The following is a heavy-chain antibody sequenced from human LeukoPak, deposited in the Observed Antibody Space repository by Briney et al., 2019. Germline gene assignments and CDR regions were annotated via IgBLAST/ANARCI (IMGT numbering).Heavy chain of an antibody. Sequence: GGSLRLSCAASGFTFSDYYMSWIRQAPGKGLEWVSYISSSGSTIYYADSVKGQFTISRDNAKNSLYLQMNSLRAEDTAVYYCARDSSGWELPNDYWGQGTLVTVSS. J-gene: IGHJ4*02. D-gene: IGHD1-26*01. CDR1: GFTFSDYY. CDR3: ARDSSGWELPNDY. V-gene: IGHV3-11*01. CDR2: ISSSGSTI.